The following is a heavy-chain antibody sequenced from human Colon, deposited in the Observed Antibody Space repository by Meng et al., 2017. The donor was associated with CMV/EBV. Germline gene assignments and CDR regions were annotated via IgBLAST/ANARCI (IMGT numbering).Heavy chain of an antibody. D-gene: IGHD3-3*01. CDR2: ISSSSTHI. Sequence: GESLKISCVVSGFTFSSFSMAWVHQATGKGLEWVASISSSSTHIYYADSVKGRFTVSRDNDRNSLYLQMNSLRAEDTAVYFCARNGDYWSGNSYHGMDVWGQGTTVTVSS. J-gene: IGHJ6*02. V-gene: IGHV3-21*01. CDR3: ARNGDYWSGNSYHGMDV. CDR1: GFTFSSFS.